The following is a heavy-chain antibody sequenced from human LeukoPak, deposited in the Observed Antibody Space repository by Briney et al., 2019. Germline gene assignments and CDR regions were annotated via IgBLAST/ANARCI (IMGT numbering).Heavy chain of an antibody. CDR1: GFTFSSYA. D-gene: IGHD2-15*01. CDR3: AKDRCSGGGCYTYFAY. CDR2: LGGSGGRT. V-gene: IGHV3-23*01. J-gene: IGHJ4*02. Sequence: PGGCLRLSCAASGFTFSSYAMIWVRQAPGKGLEWVSALGGSGGRTYYADSVKGRFTISRDNSKNMLYLQMNSLRAEDTAVYYCAKDRCSGGGCYTYFAYWGQGTLVTVSS.